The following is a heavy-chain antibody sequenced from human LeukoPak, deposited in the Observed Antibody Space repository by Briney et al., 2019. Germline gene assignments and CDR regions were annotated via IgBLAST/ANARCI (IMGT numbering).Heavy chain of an antibody. J-gene: IGHJ4*02. Sequence: ASVKVSCKASGYTFSSYAINWVRQATGQGLEWMGWMNPNSGNTGYAQKFQGRVTITRNTSISTAYMELSSLRSEDTAVYYCARAGFLYSSSWLFDYWGRGTLVTVSS. CDR1: GYTFSSYA. V-gene: IGHV1-8*03. D-gene: IGHD6-13*01. CDR2: MNPNSGNT. CDR3: ARAGFLYSSSWLFDY.